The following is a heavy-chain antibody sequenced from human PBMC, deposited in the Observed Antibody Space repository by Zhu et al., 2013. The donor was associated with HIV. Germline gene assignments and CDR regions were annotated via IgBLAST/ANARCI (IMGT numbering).Heavy chain of an antibody. D-gene: IGHD3-22*01. CDR1: GGTFSSYA. J-gene: IGHJ6*02. CDR2: IIPIFGTA. Sequence: QVQLVQSGAEVKKPGSSVKVSCKASGGTFSSYAISWVRQAPGQGLEWMGGIIPIFGTANYAQKFQGRVTITADESTSTAYMELSSLRSEDTAVYYCATPLPYYYDSSGYYSSQEDSYGMDVWGQGTTVTVSS. CDR3: ATPLPYYYDSSGYYSSQEDSYGMDV. V-gene: IGHV1-69*01.